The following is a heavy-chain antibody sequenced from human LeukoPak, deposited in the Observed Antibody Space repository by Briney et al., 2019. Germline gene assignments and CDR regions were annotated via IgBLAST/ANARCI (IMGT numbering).Heavy chain of an antibody. V-gene: IGHV3-23*01. J-gene: IGHJ4*02. CDR3: ARDPLYYGSGSFDY. Sequence: GGSLRLSCAASGFTFSNSGMTWVRQAPGKGLQWVSLISGSGGSTYYADSVKGRFTISRDNSKNTLYLLMNSLRTEDTAVYYCARDPLYYGSGSFDYWGQGTLVTVSS. CDR2: ISGSGGST. D-gene: IGHD3-10*01. CDR1: GFTFSNSG.